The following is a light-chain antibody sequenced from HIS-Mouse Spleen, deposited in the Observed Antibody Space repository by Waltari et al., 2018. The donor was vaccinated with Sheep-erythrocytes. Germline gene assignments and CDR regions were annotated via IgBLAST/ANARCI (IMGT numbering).Light chain of an antibody. CDR3: CSYAGSSTPWV. CDR2: EGS. CDR1: STDVGSYNL. V-gene: IGLV2-23*01. Sequence: QSALTQPASVSGSLGQSITIPCTGTSTDVGSYNLVSWYQQHPGKAPKLMIYEGSKRPSGVSNRFSGSKSGNTASLTISGLQAEDEADYYCCSYAGSSTPWVFGGGTKLTVL. J-gene: IGLJ3*02.